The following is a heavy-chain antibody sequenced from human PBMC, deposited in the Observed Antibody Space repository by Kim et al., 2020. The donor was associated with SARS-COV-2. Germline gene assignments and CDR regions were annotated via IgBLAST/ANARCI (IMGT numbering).Heavy chain of an antibody. CDR1: GLTVSSNY. CDR3: ARDLVVYGMDV. CDR2: IYSGGST. D-gene: IGHD2-15*01. J-gene: IGHJ6*02. V-gene: IGHV3-53*01. Sequence: GGSLRLSCAASGLTVSSNYMTWVRQAPGKGLEWVSVIYSGGSTYYADSVKGRFTISRDNSKNTLYLQMNSLRAEDTAVYYCARDLVVYGMDVWGQGTTVTVSS.